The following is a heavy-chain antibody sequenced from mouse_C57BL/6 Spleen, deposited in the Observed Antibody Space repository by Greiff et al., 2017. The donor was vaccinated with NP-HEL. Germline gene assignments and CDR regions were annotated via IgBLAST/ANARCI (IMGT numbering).Heavy chain of an antibody. J-gene: IGHJ1*03. V-gene: IGHV1-39*01. CDR3: ARSPDYGSSSHWYFDV. CDR1: GYSFTDYN. CDR2: INPNYGTT. D-gene: IGHD1-1*01. Sequence: EVQLVESGPELVKPGASVKISCKASGYSFTDYNMNWVKQSNGKSLEWIGVINPNYGTTSYNQKFKGKATLTVDQSSSTAYMQLNSLTSEDSAVYYCARSPDYGSSSHWYFDVWGTGTTVTVSS.